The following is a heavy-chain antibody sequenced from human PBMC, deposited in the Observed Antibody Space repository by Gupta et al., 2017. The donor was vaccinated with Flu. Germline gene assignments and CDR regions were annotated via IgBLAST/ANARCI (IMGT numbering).Heavy chain of an antibody. CDR3: ARALYDGGRYAGGGVILHS. D-gene: IGHD3-16*01. CDR2: INGGSTGM. CDR1: GFHFGSYE. Sequence: EVQLVESGGGLVQPGGSLRLTCAASGFHFGSYELHWVRHAPGKGLEWSAYINGGSTGMHDANSVKGRFTVPRDNAGNSMFLQMDGLRVEDTALYFCARALYDGGRYAGGGVILHSWGQGTLVTVSS. J-gene: IGHJ4*02. V-gene: IGHV3-48*03.